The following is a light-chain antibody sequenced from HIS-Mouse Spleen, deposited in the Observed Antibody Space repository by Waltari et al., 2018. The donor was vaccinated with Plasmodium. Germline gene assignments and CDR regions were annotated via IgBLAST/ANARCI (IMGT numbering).Light chain of an antibody. CDR3: QQYNSYSWT. CDR2: KAS. Sequence: DIQMTQSPSTLSASVGDRVTITCGASQIISSRLAWYQQKPGKAPKLLSYKASSLESGLPSRFSGSGSGTEFTLTISSLQPDDFATYYCQQYNSYSWTFGQGTKVEIK. V-gene: IGKV1-5*03. J-gene: IGKJ1*01. CDR1: QIISSR.